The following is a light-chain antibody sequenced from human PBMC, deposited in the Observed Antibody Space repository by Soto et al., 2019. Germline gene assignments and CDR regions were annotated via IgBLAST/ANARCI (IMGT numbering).Light chain of an antibody. CDR3: SSYTSSSTLEGV. CDR1: SSDVGGYNY. CDR2: GVS. J-gene: IGLJ3*02. Sequence: QSVLTQPASVSGSPGQSITISCTGTSSDVGGYNYVSWYQQHPGKAPKLMIYGVSNRPSGVSNRFSGSKSGNTASLTISGLQAEDEADYYCSSYTSSSTLEGVFGGGTKLTVL. V-gene: IGLV2-14*01.